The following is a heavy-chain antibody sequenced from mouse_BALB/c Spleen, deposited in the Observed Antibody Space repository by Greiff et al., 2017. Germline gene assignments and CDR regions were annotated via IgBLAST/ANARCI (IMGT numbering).Heavy chain of an antibody. CDR1: GYAFTNYL. Sequence: VQLQQSGAELVRPGTSVKVSCKASGYAFTNYLLEWVKQRPGQGLEWIGVINPGSGGTNYNEKFKGKATLTADKSSSTAYMQLSSLTSDDSAVYFCARSELGQREDYWGQGTALTVSS. CDR2: INPGSGGT. CDR3: ARSELGQREDY. V-gene: IGHV1-54*01. J-gene: IGHJ2*01. D-gene: IGHD3-1*01.